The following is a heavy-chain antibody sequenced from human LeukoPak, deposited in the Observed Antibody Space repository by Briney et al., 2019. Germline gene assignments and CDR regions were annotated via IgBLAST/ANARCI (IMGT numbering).Heavy chain of an antibody. CDR3: SRVNTPLARSPWFDP. CDR1: GYTFTSSY. D-gene: IGHD3-16*01. J-gene: IGHJ5*02. CDR2: INPRDGST. Sequence: ASVTVSCKVSGYTFTSSYMHWLRQAPGQGLEWMGVINPRDGSTYYPQQYQKRVTMTRDTSANTVYMELSSLKFEDTAVYYCSRVNTPLARSPWFDPWGQGTLGTVSS. V-gene: IGHV1-46*01.